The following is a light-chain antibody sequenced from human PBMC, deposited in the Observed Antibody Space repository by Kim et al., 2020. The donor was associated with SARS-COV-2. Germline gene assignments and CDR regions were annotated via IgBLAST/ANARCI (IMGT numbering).Light chain of an antibody. Sequence: ALGQTVRNTCQGDSHRSYYASWYQQKPGQAPVLVIYGKNNRPSGIPDRFSGSSSGNTASLTITGAQAEDEADYYCNSRDSSGNHWVFGGGTQLTVL. CDR3: NSRDSSGNHWV. CDR1: SHRSYY. V-gene: IGLV3-19*01. CDR2: GKN. J-gene: IGLJ3*02.